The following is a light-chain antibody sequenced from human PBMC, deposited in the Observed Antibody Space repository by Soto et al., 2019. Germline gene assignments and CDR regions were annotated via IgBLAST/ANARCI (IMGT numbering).Light chain of an antibody. V-gene: IGLV2-14*01. CDR1: SSDVGGYNY. Sequence: QSALTQPASVSGSPGQSITISCTGTSSDVGGYNYVSWYQHHAGKAPRLMIYASSNRPSGVSHRFSGSRSGNTASLTISGLQAEDEADYYCCSYAGSYTWVFGGGTKLTVL. CDR2: ASS. J-gene: IGLJ3*02. CDR3: CSYAGSYTWV.